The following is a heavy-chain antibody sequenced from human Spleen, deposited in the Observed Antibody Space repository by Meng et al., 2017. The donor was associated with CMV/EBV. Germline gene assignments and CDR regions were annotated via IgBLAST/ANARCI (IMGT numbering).Heavy chain of an antibody. J-gene: IGHJ5*02. CDR2: ISWNSGSI. V-gene: IGHV3-9*01. D-gene: IGHD3-22*01. CDR1: GFTFDDYA. Sequence: GGSLRLSCAASGFTFDDYAMHWVRQAPGKGLEWVSGISWNSGSIGYADSVKGRFTISRDNAKNSLYLQMNSLRAEDTALYYCAKASGYYNWFDPWGQGTLVTVSS. CDR3: AKASGYYNWFDP.